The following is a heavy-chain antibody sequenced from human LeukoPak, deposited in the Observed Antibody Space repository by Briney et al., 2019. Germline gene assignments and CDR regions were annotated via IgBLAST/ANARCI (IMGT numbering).Heavy chain of an antibody. Sequence: GGSLRPSCAASGFTFSNYAMRWVRQAPGKGLEWVSGISGSGGSTDYADSVKGRFTISRDNSKNTLYLQMNSLRAEDTAVYYCANYGKHDYWGQGTLVTVSS. J-gene: IGHJ4*02. D-gene: IGHD4-17*01. CDR2: ISGSGGST. CDR3: ANYGKHDY. CDR1: GFTFSNYA. V-gene: IGHV3-23*01.